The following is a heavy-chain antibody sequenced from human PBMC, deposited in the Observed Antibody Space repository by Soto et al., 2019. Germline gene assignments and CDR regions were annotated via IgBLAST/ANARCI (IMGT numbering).Heavy chain of an antibody. J-gene: IGHJ6*02. Sequence: ASVKVCCKACRYTVNSYDMHWVRQAPGQGLEWMGWINPNSGGTNYAQKFQGWVTMTRDTSISTAYMELSRLRSDDTAVYYCARGVGGWSYYYYGMDVWGQGTTVTVSS. V-gene: IGHV1-2*04. CDR3: ARGVGGWSYYYYGMDV. CDR2: INPNSGGT. CDR1: RYTVNSYD. D-gene: IGHD6-19*01.